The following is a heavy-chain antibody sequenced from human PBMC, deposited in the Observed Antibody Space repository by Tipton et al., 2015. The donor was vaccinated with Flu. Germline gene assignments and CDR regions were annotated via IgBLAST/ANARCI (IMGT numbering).Heavy chain of an antibody. CDR3: AKVIPELVAGLDY. CDR1: GFTFSSYD. CDR2: IGSAGDT. J-gene: IGHJ4*02. D-gene: IGHD6-19*01. Sequence: GSLRLSCAASGFTFSSYDMHWVRQVIGKGLEWVSAIGSAGDTYYLDSVKGRFTISRDNAKNSLYLQMNSLRAEDTAVYYCAKVIPELVAGLDYWGQGTLVTVSS. V-gene: IGHV3-13*01.